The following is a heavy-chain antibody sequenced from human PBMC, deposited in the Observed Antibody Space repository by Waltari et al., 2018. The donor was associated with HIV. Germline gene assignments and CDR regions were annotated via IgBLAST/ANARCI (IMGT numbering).Heavy chain of an antibody. J-gene: IGHJ6*02. D-gene: IGHD2-2*01. V-gene: IGHV1-69*06. CDR2: IIPIFGTA. Sequence: QVQLVQSGAEVKKPGSSVKVSCKASGGTFSSYAISWVRQAPGQGLEWMGGIIPIFGTANYAQKFQGRVTITADKSTSTAYMELSSLRSEDTAVYYCARGEGEYQLRDYYYGMDVWGQGTTVTVSS. CDR3: ARGEGEYQLRDYYYGMDV. CDR1: GGTFSSYA.